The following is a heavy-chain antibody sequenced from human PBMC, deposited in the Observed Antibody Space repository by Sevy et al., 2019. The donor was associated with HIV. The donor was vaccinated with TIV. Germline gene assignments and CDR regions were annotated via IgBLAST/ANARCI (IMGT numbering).Heavy chain of an antibody. CDR1: GFTFSRYG. Sequence: GGSLRLSCAAAGFTFSRYGMHWARQAPGKGLEWVAVISNDGSDKEYADSVKGRFTVSRDNSKDTVYLKMNSLRLEDTAVYYCANSRGRYEGSSWLYYYYIRDVWGQGTTVTVSS. CDR2: ISNDGSDK. D-gene: IGHD6-13*01. V-gene: IGHV3-30*18. CDR3: ANSRGRYEGSSWLYYYYIRDV. J-gene: IGHJ6*02.